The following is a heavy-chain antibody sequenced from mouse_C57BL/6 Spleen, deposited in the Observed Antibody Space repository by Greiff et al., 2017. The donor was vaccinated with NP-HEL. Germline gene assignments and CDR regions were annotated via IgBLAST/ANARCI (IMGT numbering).Heavy chain of an antibody. V-gene: IGHV5-17*01. Sequence: EVQLVESGGGLVKPGGSLKLSCAASGFTFSDYGMHWVRQAPEKGLEWVAYISSGSSTIYYADTVKGRFTISRDNAKNTLFLQMTSLRSEDTAMYYCASGYYGSPFWYFDVWGTGTTVTVSS. CDR3: ASGYYGSPFWYFDV. CDR1: GFTFSDYG. D-gene: IGHD1-1*01. J-gene: IGHJ1*03. CDR2: ISSGSSTI.